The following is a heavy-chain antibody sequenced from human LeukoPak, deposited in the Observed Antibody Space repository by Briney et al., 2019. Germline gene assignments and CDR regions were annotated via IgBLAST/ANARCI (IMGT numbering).Heavy chain of an antibody. D-gene: IGHD1-20*01. J-gene: IGHJ4*02. CDR2: ISWNTGSI. V-gene: IGHV3-9*01. Sequence: GGSLRLSCVASGFTFSKYTLSWIRQPPGKGLEWVSGISWNTGSIGYADSVKGRFTISRDNAKNSLYLQMNSLRAEDTALYYCARYGHGLGFDYWGQGTLVTVSS. CDR1: GFTFSKYT. CDR3: ARYGHGLGFDY.